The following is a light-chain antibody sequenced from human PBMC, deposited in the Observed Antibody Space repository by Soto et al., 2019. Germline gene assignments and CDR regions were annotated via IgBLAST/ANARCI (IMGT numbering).Light chain of an antibody. CDR1: QSVSSSY. CDR2: GAS. CDR3: QQRSNWPSIT. Sequence: EIVLTQSPGTLSLSPGERATLSCRASQSVSSSYLAWYQQKPGQAPRLLIYGASSRATGIPDRFSGSGSGADFTLTISRLQSEDFAIYYCQQRSNWPSITFGQGTRLEIK. J-gene: IGKJ5*01. V-gene: IGKV3D-20*02.